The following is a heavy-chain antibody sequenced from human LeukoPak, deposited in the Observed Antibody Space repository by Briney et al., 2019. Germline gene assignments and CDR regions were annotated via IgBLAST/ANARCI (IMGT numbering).Heavy chain of an antibody. D-gene: IGHD3-3*01. Sequence: GASVKVSCKLSGLTGFELSMHWARQAPGKGLEWMGGLDREDGDPIYAQKFQGRVTMTEDTSTDTAYMELSSLTSEDTAVYYCATLTFSGVVTYAFQLWGRGTLVTVSS. J-gene: IGHJ3*01. V-gene: IGHV1-24*01. CDR2: LDREDGDP. CDR1: GLTGFELS. CDR3: ATLTFSGVVTYAFQL.